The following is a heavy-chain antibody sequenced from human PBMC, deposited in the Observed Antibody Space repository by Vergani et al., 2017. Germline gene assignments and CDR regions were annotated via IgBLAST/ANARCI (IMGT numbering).Heavy chain of an antibody. V-gene: IGHV4-61*02. Sequence: QVQLQESGPGLVRPSQTLSLTCTVSGGSISSGSYYWSWFRQPAGKGLEWIGRFYTGVGTSYTPSLKSRVTISVDSSKNQFSLQLSSVTAADTAVYYCARDPLYSTTWPFLLLDMDVWGQGTTGTVSS. CDR1: GGSISSGSYY. D-gene: IGHD6-13*01. J-gene: IGHJ6*02. CDR3: ARDPLYSTTWPFLLLDMDV. CDR2: FYTGVGT.